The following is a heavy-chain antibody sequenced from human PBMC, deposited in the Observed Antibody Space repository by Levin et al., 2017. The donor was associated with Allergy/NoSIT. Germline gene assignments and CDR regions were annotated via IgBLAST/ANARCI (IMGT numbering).Heavy chain of an antibody. CDR3: ARRSLPTMTSRYDAFDI. Sequence: GASVKVSCAASGFTFSNYALHWVRQAPGKGLEWVALILYDGRNEYYADSVRGRFTISRDNSKSTLYLQMNSLRAEDTAVYYCARRSLPTMTSRYDAFDIWGHGTMVTVSS. V-gene: IGHV3-30*04. CDR2: ILYDGRNE. D-gene: IGHD4-17*01. J-gene: IGHJ3*02. CDR1: GFTFSNYA.